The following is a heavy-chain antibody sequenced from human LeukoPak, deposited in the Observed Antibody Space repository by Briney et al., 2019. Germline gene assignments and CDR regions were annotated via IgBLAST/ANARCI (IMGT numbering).Heavy chain of an antibody. Sequence: ASVKVSCKASGYTFTVYYMHWVRQAPGQGLEWMGRINPNSGGANYAQKFQGRVTMPLDTSIGTADMELSRLRSDDSAVYYCVREGGYSYGSLDPWGQGTLVTVSS. CDR3: VREGGYSYGSLDP. CDR2: INPNSGGA. D-gene: IGHD5-18*01. J-gene: IGHJ5*02. V-gene: IGHV1-2*06. CDR1: GYTFTVYY.